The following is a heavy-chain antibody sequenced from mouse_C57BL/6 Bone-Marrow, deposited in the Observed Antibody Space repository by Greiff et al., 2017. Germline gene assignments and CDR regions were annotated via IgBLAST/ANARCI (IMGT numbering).Heavy chain of an antibody. CDR2: IHPNNGST. J-gene: IGHJ2*01. CDR3: AHYGIDY. V-gene: IGHV1-64*01. Sequence: QVQLHQPGAALVKPGASVKLSCQASVYTFPSFWMHWLKQRPGPGLALIGLIHPNNGSTNYNEKFKSKATLPVDKSSSTAYMQLSSLTSEDSAVYYCAHYGIDYWGQGTTLTVSS. CDR1: VYTFPSFW. D-gene: IGHD1-2*01.